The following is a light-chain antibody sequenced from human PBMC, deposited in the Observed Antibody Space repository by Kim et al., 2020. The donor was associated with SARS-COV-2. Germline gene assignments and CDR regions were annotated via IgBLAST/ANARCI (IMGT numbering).Light chain of an antibody. CDR3: QSRDSGGNVI. Sequence: SSELTQDPAVSVALGQTVRITCQGDSLRSYYATWYQQKPRQAPVLVIYGSNNRPSGIPDRFSGSASGNTASLTLSGAQEEDEAGFYCQSRDSGGNVIFGGGTQLTVL. CDR1: SLRSYY. J-gene: IGLJ2*01. V-gene: IGLV3-19*01. CDR2: GSN.